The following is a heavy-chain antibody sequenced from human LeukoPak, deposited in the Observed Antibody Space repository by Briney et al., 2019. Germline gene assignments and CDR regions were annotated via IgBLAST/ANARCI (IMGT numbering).Heavy chain of an antibody. V-gene: IGHV1-18*01. D-gene: IGHD3-10*01. CDR2: ISAYNGNT. CDR3: ARGLGDYYGSGSYSLNWFDP. Sequence: ASVKVSCKASGYTFTSYGISWVRQAPGQGLEWMGWISAYNGNTNYAQKLQGRVTMTTDTSTSTAYMELRGLRSDDTAVYYCARGLGDYYGSGSYSLNWFDPWGQGTLVTVSS. CDR1: GYTFTSYG. J-gene: IGHJ5*02.